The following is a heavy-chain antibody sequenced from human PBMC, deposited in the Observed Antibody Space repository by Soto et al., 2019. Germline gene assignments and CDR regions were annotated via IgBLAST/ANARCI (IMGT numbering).Heavy chain of an antibody. Sequence: PVKGACKAAGYSMSVDYRDWGRQAPEQGLEGMGWINPNSGGTNYAKKFKGWVTMTRDKSISTAYMELSRLRSDDTAVYYCARETNYYILTGYPYYYYYGIDVRGQGPTVTVSS. CDR3: ARETNYYILTGYPYYYYYGIDV. V-gene: IGHV1-2*04. D-gene: IGHD3-9*01. CDR1: GYSMSVDY. J-gene: IGHJ6*02. CDR2: INPNSGGT.